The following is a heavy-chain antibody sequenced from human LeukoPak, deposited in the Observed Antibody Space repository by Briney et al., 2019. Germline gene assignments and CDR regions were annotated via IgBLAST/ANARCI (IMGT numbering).Heavy chain of an antibody. Sequence: PSETLSLTCTVSGGSISSYYWSWIRQPAGKGLEWIGRIYTRGSTNYNPSLKSRVTISVDTSKNQFSLKLSSVTAADTAVYYCARVLGDDYGSGSLWAPFDYWGQGTLVTVSS. V-gene: IGHV4-4*07. J-gene: IGHJ4*02. D-gene: IGHD3-10*01. CDR2: IYTRGST. CDR3: ARVLGDDYGSGSLWAPFDY. CDR1: GGSISSYY.